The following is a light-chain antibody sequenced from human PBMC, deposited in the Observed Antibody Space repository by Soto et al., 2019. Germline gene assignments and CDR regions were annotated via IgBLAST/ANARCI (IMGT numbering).Light chain of an antibody. CDR2: EVS. CDR1: SSDVGAYNY. J-gene: IGLJ1*01. CDR3: SSYTRSSTQV. Sequence: LTQPASVSGSPGQSITISCTGTSSDVGAYNYVSWYQVHPGKAPTLIISEVSNRPSGVSSRFSGSKSTNTASLTIPGLRPEDEAEYYCSSYTRSSTQVFGTGTKVTVL. V-gene: IGLV2-14*01.